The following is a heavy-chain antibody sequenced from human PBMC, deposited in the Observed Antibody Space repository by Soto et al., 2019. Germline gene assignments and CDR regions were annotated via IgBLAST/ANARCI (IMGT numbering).Heavy chain of an antibody. CDR1: GFTFSNAW. CDR3: TTGYYGSGSYNDY. D-gene: IGHD3-10*01. CDR2: IKSKTDGGTT. V-gene: IGHV3-15*07. Sequence: PGGCIGLCCAASGFTFSNAWMNWVRQAPGKGLEWVGRIKSKTDGGTTDYAAPVKGRFTISRDDSKNTLYLQMNSLKTEDTAVYYCTTGYYGSGSYNDYWGQGTLVTVSS. J-gene: IGHJ4*02.